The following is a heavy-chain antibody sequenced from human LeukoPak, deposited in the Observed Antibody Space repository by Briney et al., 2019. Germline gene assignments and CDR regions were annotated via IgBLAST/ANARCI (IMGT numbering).Heavy chain of an antibody. J-gene: IGHJ3*02. CDR1: GGSISSGGYY. D-gene: IGHD3-22*01. CDR3: ARGPFWTMRLVGAFDI. Sequence: PSETLSLTCTVSGGSISSGGYYWSWIRQHPGKGLEWIGYIYYSGSTYYNPSLKSRVTISVDTSKNQSSLKLSSVTAADTAVYYCARGPFWTMRLVGAFDIWGQGTMVTVSS. V-gene: IGHV4-31*03. CDR2: IYYSGST.